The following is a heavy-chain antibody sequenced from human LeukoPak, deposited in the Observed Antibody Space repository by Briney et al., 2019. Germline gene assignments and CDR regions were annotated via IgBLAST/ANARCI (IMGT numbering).Heavy chain of an antibody. V-gene: IGHV4-34*01. D-gene: IGHD3-10*01. CDR3: ARARITMVRGAWFDP. CDR1: GGSLSGYY. CDR2: INHSGST. J-gene: IGHJ5*02. Sequence: PSETLSLTCAVYGGSLSGYYWSWIRQPPGKGLEWIGEINHSGSTNYNPSLKSRVTISVDTSKNQFSLKLSSVTAADTAVYYCARARITMVRGAWFDPWGQGTLVTVSS.